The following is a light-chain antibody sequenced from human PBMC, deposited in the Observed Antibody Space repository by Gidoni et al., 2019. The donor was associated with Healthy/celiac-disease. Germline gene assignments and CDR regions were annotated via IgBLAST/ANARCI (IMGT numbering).Light chain of an antibody. CDR3: QQRSNWPPGYT. CDR1: QSVSSY. Sequence: EIVLTQSPATLSLSPGERATLSCRASQSVSSYLAWYQQKPGQAPRLLIYDASNRATGIPARFSGSGSGTDFTLTISSREPEDFAVYYCQQRSNWPPGYTFXXXTKLEIK. V-gene: IGKV3-11*01. CDR2: DAS. J-gene: IGKJ2*01.